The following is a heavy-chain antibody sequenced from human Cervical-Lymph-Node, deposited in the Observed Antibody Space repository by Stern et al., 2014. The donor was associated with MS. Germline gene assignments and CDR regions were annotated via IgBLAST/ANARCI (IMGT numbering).Heavy chain of an antibody. CDR1: GGTFSSSYA. J-gene: IGHJ5*02. D-gene: IGHD2-15*01. CDR2: IIPILGLP. V-gene: IGHV1-69*04. Sequence: QVQLVQSGAGVKKPGSSVNVSCKASGGTFSSSYAITWMRQAPGQGLEWMGRIIPILGLPNYAQKFQGRVTITADTSTSTAYMELSSLRSEDTAVYYCARGVVSNRAAATLHNLFDPWGQGTLVTVSS. CDR3: ARGVVSNRAAATLHNLFDP.